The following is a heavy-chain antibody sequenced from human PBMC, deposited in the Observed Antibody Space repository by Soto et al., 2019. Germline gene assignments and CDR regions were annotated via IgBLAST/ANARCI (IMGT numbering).Heavy chain of an antibody. D-gene: IGHD1-26*01. V-gene: IGHV3-30*18. J-gene: IGHJ4*02. CDR2: ISYDGSNT. CDR3: AKEGGLSGSYYISSAYYFDY. Sequence: QVQLVESGGGVVQPGRSLRLSCAASGFTFSSYGMHWVRQAPGKGLGWVAIISYDGSNTYYADSVKGRFTISRDNSKNTLCLQMNSLRAEDTFVYYCAKEGGLSGSYYISSAYYFDYWGQGPLVTVSS. CDR1: GFTFSSYG.